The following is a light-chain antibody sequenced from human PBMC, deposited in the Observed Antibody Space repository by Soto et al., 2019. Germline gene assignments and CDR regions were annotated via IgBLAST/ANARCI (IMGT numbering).Light chain of an antibody. J-gene: IGLJ3*02. CDR2: STN. CDR3: LLHFPKGWV. V-gene: IGLV7-43*01. CDR1: TGAVTSGYD. Sequence: VVTQEPSLTVSPGGTGTLTCASSTGAVTSGYDPNWFQQKPGQAPRALIYSTNNKYSWTPARFSGSLLGGKAALTLSAVQPDDEADYYCLLHFPKGWVFGGGTKLTVL.